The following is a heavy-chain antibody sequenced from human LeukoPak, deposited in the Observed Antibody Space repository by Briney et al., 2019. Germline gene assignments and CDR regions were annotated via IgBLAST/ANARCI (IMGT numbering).Heavy chain of an antibody. J-gene: IGHJ6*02. Sequence: PSETLSLICTVSGGSISSYYWSWIRQPAGKGLEWIGRIYTSGSTNYNPSLKSRVTMSVDTSKHQFSLKLSSVTAADTAVYYCARDSGIFQNKRYYYYGMDVWGQGTTVTVSS. CDR2: IYTSGST. D-gene: IGHD3-10*01. V-gene: IGHV4-4*07. CDR1: GGSISSYY. CDR3: ARDSGIFQNKRYYYYGMDV.